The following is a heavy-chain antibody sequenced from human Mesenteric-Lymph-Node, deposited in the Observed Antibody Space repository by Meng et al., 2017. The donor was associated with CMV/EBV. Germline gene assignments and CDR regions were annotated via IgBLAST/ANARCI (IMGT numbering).Heavy chain of an antibody. D-gene: IGHD2-2*02. J-gene: IGHJ5*02. CDR1: GFTFSDCY. CDR2: IRSNAYGGTT. V-gene: IGHV3-49*04. CDR3: TRDRLGYCSSTICYTENWFDP. Sequence: GESLKISCAAPGFTFSDCYMSWVRQAPGKGLEWVGFIRSNAYGGTTEYAASVKGRFTISRDDSRTIAYLQMNGLKTEDTAVYYCTRDRLGYCSSTICYTENWFDPWGQGTLVTVSS.